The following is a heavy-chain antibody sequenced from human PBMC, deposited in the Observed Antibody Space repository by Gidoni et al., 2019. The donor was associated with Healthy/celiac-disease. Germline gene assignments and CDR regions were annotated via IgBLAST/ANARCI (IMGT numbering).Heavy chain of an antibody. V-gene: IGHV3-30-3*01. CDR1: GFTFSSYA. D-gene: IGHD2-2*02. J-gene: IGHJ6*02. CDR2: ISYDGSNK. CDR3: ARRDSPIVVVPAAITSGMDV. Sequence: QVQLVESGGGVVQPGRSLRLSCAASGFTFSSYAMHWVRQAPGKGLEWVAVISYDGSNKYYADSVKGRFTISRDNSKNTLYLQMNSLRAEDTAVYYCARRDSPIVVVPAAITSGMDVWGQGTTVTVSS.